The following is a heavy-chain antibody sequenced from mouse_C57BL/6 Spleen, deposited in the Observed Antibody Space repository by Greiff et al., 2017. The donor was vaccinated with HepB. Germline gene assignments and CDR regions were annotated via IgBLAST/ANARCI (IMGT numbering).Heavy chain of an antibody. CDR2: IYPRSGNT. CDR3: AELGRRNYFDD. V-gene: IGHV1-81*01. J-gene: IGHJ2*01. CDR1: GYTFTSYG. D-gene: IGHD4-1*01. Sequence: VKLQESGAELARPGASVKLSCKASGYTFTSYGISWVKQSTGQGLEWIGEIYPRSGNTYYNEKFKGKATLTADKSSSTAYMELRSLTSEDSAVYFCAELGRRNYFDDWGQGTTLTVSS.